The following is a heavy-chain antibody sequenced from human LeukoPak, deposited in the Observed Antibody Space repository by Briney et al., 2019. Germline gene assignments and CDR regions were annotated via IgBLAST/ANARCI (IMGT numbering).Heavy chain of an antibody. CDR3: ARDQRSWYSPYFNY. Sequence: SVTLTCKASGGTISSYAISWVRHAPGQGLEWMGRIIPIFGTANYAQKFQGRVTITTDESTSTAYMELSSLRSEDTAVYYCARDQRSWYSPYFNYWGQGTLVTVSS. CDR2: IIPIFGTA. CDR1: GGTISSYA. D-gene: IGHD6-13*01. V-gene: IGHV1-69*05. J-gene: IGHJ4*02.